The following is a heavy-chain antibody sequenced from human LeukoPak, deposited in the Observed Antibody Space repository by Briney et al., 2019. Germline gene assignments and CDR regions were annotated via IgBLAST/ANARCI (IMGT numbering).Heavy chain of an antibody. Sequence: SETLSLTCAVYGGSFSGYYWSWIRQPPGKGLEWSGEINHSGSTNYNPSLKSRVTISVDTSKNQFTLKLSSVTAADTAVYYCAKHPDIAARPTIGFDYWGQGTLVTVSS. D-gene: IGHD6-6*01. V-gene: IGHV4-34*01. CDR2: INHSGST. CDR1: GGSFSGYY. J-gene: IGHJ4*02. CDR3: AKHPDIAARPTIGFDY.